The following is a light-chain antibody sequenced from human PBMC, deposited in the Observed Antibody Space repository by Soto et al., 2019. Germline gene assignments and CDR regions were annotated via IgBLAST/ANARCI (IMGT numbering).Light chain of an antibody. Sequence: QAVVTQPPSASGTPGQRVTISCSGSSSNIGSNAVTWYLQLPGTAPKLLIHSNNQRPSGVPDRFSGSKSGTSASLAISGLQSEDEAHYYCAVWDDSLNGQVVFGGGTKVTVL. CDR1: SSNIGSNA. J-gene: IGLJ2*01. CDR2: SNN. V-gene: IGLV1-44*01. CDR3: AVWDDSLNGQVV.